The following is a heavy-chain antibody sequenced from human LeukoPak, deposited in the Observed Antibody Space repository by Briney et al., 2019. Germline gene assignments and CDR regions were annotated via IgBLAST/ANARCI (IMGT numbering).Heavy chain of an antibody. CDR1: GFTFSSYA. J-gene: IGHJ5*02. D-gene: IGHD3-10*01. CDR2: ISYDGSNK. Sequence: GGSLGLSCAASGFTFSSYAMHWVRQAPGKGLEWVAVISYDGSNKYYADSVKGRFTISRDNSKNTLYLQMNSLRAEDTAVYYCARDTYYYGSGSYYNWFDPWGQGTLVTVSS. CDR3: ARDTYYYGSGSYYNWFDP. V-gene: IGHV3-30-3*01.